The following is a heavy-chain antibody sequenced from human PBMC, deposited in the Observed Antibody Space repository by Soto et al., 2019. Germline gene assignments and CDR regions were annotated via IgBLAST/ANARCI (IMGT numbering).Heavy chain of an antibody. J-gene: IGHJ6*02. V-gene: IGHV4-31*03. CDR3: ARDSGGNSENYYGLDV. D-gene: IGHD1-1*01. CDR2: IDRSGST. CDR1: GVSVSSGDYY. Sequence: QVQLQESGPGLVKPSQTLSLSCNVYGVSVSSGDYYWSWIRQHAGGGLEWIGYIDRSGSTYYKPSHRSRVIMSVDTSTNQIYLRLLSVTAADTAMYYCARDSGGNSENYYGLDVWGHGTTVTVSS.